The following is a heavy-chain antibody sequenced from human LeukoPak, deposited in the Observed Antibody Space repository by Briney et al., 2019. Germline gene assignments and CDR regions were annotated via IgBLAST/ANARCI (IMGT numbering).Heavy chain of an antibody. D-gene: IGHD2-2*01. V-gene: IGHV1-18*01. J-gene: IGHJ4*02. CDR2: ISAYNGDT. Sequence: ASVKVSCKASGYSITNYGFTWVRQAPGQGLEWVGWISAYNGDTTYAQRLQGRVTMSTDTSTSTAYMDLRSLRSDDTAVYYCATDCSSASCYQFDYWGQGTLVTVSS. CDR3: ATDCSSASCYQFDY. CDR1: GYSITNYG.